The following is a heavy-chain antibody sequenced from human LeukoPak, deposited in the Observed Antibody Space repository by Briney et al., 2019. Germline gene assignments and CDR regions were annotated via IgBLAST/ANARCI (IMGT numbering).Heavy chain of an antibody. CDR3: VRGQTSLDNWFDP. CDR2: ISSSSSYI. J-gene: IGHJ5*02. CDR1: GFTFSSYS. V-gene: IGHV3-21*01. Sequence: PGGSLRLSCAASGFTFSSYSMNWVRQAPGKGLEWVSSISSSSSYIYYADSVKGRFTISRDNAKNSLYLQMTSLRADDTAVYYCVRGQTSLDNWFDPWGQGTLVIVSS.